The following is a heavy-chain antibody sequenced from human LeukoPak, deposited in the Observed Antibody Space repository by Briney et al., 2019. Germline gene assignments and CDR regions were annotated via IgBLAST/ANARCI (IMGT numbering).Heavy chain of an antibody. V-gene: IGHV3-33*01. J-gene: IGHJ4*02. CDR1: GFTFSSYG. Sequence: GGSLRLSCAASGFTFSSYGMHWVRQAPGKGLEGGAVIWYDGSNKYYADSVKGRFTISRDNSKNTLYLQMNSLRAEDTAVYYCARDLDARYCSGGSCSGFDYWGQGTLVTVSS. CDR2: IWYDGSNK. CDR3: ARDLDARYCSGGSCSGFDY. D-gene: IGHD2-15*01.